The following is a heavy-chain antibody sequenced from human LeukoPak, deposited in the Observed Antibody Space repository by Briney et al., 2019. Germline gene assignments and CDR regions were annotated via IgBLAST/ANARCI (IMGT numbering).Heavy chain of an antibody. V-gene: IGHV3-23*01. Sequence: GGSLRLSCAASGFTFSSYAMSWVRQAPGKGLEWVATISDSGATTYYADSVKGRFTISRDNSKNTLYLQMNSLRAEDTAVYYCAKMRRGYTSSSVGYWGQGTLVTVSS. CDR2: ISDSGATT. CDR3: AKMRRGYTSSSVGY. CDR1: GFTFSSYA. J-gene: IGHJ4*02. D-gene: IGHD6-13*01.